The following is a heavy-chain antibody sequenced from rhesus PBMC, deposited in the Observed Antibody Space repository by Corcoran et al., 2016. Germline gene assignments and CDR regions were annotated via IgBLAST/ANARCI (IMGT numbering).Heavy chain of an antibody. Sequence: QVQLQESGPGLVKPSETLSLTCAVSGYSISSGYGWSWIRQPPGKGLEWIGYIGGSSGNNNYNPSLKSRVTISKDTAKNQFSLKLSSVTAADTAVYYCARDCGYSGYSFGFDYWGQGVLVTVSS. D-gene: IGHD5-30*01. CDR2: IGGSSGNN. CDR1: GYSISSGYG. V-gene: IGHV4-127*01. J-gene: IGHJ4*01. CDR3: ARDCGYSGYSFGFDY.